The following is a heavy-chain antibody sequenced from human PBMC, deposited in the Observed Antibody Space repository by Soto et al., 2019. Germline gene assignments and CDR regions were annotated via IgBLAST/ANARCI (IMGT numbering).Heavy chain of an antibody. D-gene: IGHD6-6*01. CDR2: ISGSGGST. Sequence: AGSXRLSCAASGFTFSSDSMSWVRQAPGKGLEWVSAISGSGGSTYYADSVKGRFTISRDNSKNTLYLQMNSLRAEDTAVYYCAKDPPSYSSSSLCFDPWGQGTLVTVSS. J-gene: IGHJ5*02. CDR1: GFTFSSDS. V-gene: IGHV3-23*01. CDR3: AKDPPSYSSSSLCFDP.